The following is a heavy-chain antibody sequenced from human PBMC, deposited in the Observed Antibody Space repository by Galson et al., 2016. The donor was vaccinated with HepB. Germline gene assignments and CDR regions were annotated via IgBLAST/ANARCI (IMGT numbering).Heavy chain of an antibody. V-gene: IGHV4-31*03. J-gene: IGHJ5*02. CDR1: GGSISSGPYY. CDR3: ARYGAPLWSGYTNWFDP. CDR2: IYSGGST. D-gene: IGHD3-3*01. Sequence: TLSLTCTVSGGSISSGPYYWSWIRQVPGAGLEWIGYIYSGGSTYYNPSLKSRISISADTSQNQFSLNLNSVTAADTAVYYCARYGAPLWSGYTNWFDPWGQGILVTVSS.